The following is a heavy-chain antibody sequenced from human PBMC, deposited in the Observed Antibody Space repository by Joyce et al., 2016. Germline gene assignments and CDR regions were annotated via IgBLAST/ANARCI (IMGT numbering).Heavy chain of an antibody. D-gene: IGHD4/OR15-4a*01. CDR2: VYSSGST. J-gene: IGHJ6*03. V-gene: IGHV4-4*07. CDR3: ARAKDYSYYYYMDV. Sequence: QVQLQASGPGLVKPSETLSLTCSVSGGDISSYDWSWIRQPAGKGLEWIGRVYSSGSTNYNPSLKSRVTMSVDTSKNRFSLKVTSVTAADTAVYYCARAKDYSYYYYMDVWGRGTTVTVSS. CDR1: GGDISSYD.